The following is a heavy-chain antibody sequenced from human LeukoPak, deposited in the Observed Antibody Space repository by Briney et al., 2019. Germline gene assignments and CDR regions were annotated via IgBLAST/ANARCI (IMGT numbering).Heavy chain of an antibody. CDR2: IYSGGAT. Sequence: GGSLRLSCAASGFSISSNFMSWVRQAPGKGLEWVSVIYSGGATYYADSVKGRFTISRDNSKNTLSLQMNNLRAEDTAVYYCARDGYGNNYMDVWGKGTTVTVSS. CDR1: GFSISSNF. D-gene: IGHD1/OR15-1a*01. J-gene: IGHJ6*03. V-gene: IGHV3-53*01. CDR3: ARDGYGNNYMDV.